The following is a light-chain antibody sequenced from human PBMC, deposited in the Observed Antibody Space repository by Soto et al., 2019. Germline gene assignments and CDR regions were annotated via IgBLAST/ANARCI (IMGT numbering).Light chain of an antibody. J-gene: IGLJ2*01. Sequence: QSALTQPPSASGSPGQSVTISCTGTSSDVGGYNYVSWYQQHPGKAPKLMIYEVTKRPSGVPDRFSGSKSGNTASLTVSGLQAEDEADYYCSSYTRSSKVVFGGGTKLTVL. CDR2: EVT. CDR3: SSYTRSSKVV. CDR1: SSDVGGYNY. V-gene: IGLV2-8*01.